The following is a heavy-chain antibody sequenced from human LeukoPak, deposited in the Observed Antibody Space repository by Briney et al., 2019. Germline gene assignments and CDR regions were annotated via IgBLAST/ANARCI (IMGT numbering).Heavy chain of an antibody. CDR1: GFTFSSYE. J-gene: IGHJ4*02. CDR3: ARERIAVAGTGGPSTIFDY. V-gene: IGHV3-48*03. CDR2: ISSSGSTI. Sequence: GRSLRLSCAASGFTFSSYEMNWVRQAPGKGLEWGSYISSSGSTIYYADSVKDRFTISRDNAKNSLYLQMNSLRAEDTAVYYCARERIAVAGTGGPSTIFDYWGQGTLVTVSS. D-gene: IGHD6-19*01.